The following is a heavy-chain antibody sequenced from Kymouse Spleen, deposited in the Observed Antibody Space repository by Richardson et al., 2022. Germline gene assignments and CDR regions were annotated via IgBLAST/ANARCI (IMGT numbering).Heavy chain of an antibody. J-gene: IGHJ6*02. Sequence: QLQLQESGPGLVKPSETLSLTCTVSGGSISSSSYYWGWIRQPPGKGLEWIGSIYYSGSTYYNPSLKSRVTISVDTSKNQFSLKLSSVTAADTAVYYCASLYNWNYGYYYYGMDVWGQGTTVTVSS. CDR2: IYYSGST. CDR3: ASLYNWNYGYYYYGMDV. D-gene: IGHD1-7*01. CDR1: GGSISSSSYY. V-gene: IGHV4-39*01.